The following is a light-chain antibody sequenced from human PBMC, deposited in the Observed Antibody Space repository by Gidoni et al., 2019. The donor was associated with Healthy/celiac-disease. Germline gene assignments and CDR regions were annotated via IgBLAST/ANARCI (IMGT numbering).Light chain of an antibody. CDR3: QQYNSYWT. CDR1: QSISSW. Sequence: DIQMTQSPSTLSASVGDRVTINCRASQSISSWLAWYQQKPGKAPKLLIYKASSLESGVPSRFSGSGSGTEFTLTISRLQPDDFATYYCQQYNSYWTFGQGTKVEIK. CDR2: KAS. V-gene: IGKV1-5*03. J-gene: IGKJ1*01.